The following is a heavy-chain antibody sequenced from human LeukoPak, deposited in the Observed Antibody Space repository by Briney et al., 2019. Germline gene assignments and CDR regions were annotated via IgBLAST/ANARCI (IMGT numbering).Heavy chain of an antibody. CDR3: ARDTYGSGSYYNGGLDY. CDR2: IKQDGSEK. Sequence: GGSLRLSCAASGFTFSSNWMSWVRQAPGKGLEWVANIKQDGSEKYYVDSVKGRFTISRDNAKNSLYLQMNSLRAEDTAVYYCARDTYGSGSYYNGGLDYWGQGTLVTVSS. CDR1: GFTFSSNW. D-gene: IGHD3-10*01. V-gene: IGHV3-7*01. J-gene: IGHJ4*02.